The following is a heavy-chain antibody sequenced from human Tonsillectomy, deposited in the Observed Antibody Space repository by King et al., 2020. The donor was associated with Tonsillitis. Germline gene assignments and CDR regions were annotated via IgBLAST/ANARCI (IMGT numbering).Heavy chain of an antibody. D-gene: IGHD2-15*01. V-gene: IGHV1-69*09. Sequence: VQLVQSGAEVKKPGSSVKVSCKASGGTFSSYAISWVRQAPGQGLEWMGRIIPILGIANYAQKFQGRVTINADKSTSTAYMELSSLRSEDTAVYYCATAHYCSGGSCYSYYYYCMDVWGPGTTVTVSS. CDR2: IIPILGIA. CDR1: GGTFSSYA. J-gene: IGHJ6*02. CDR3: ATAHYCSGGSCYSYYYYCMDV.